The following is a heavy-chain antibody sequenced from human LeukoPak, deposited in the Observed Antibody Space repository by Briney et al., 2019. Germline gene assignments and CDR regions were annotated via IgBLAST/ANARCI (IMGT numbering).Heavy chain of an antibody. J-gene: IGHJ4*02. V-gene: IGHV3-21*01. CDR2: ISSSSSYI. D-gene: IGHD3-9*01. CDR1: GFTFSSYS. Sequence: PGGSLRLSCAASGFTFSSYSMNWVRQAPGKGLEWVSSISSSSSYIYYADSVKGRFTISRDNAKNSLYLQMNSLRAEDTAVYYCAGGPERGDYDILTGYPDYWGQGTLVTVSS. CDR3: AGGPERGDYDILTGYPDY.